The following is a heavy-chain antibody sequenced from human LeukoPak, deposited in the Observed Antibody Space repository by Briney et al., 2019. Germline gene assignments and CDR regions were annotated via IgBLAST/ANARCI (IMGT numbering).Heavy chain of an antibody. V-gene: IGHV3-49*04. D-gene: IGHD3-22*01. CDR1: GFTFGDYA. J-gene: IGHJ4*02. CDR3: CRVFYHDGNGYGPNFDY. CDR2: IRGRAHGGTT. Sequence: PGGSLRLSCTASGFTFGDYAMTWVRQAPGKGLEWVGFIRGRAHGGTTEYAASVKGRFTISRDDSRSIAYLQMNSLKTEDTAVYYCCRVFYHDGNGYGPNFDYWGQGALVTVSS.